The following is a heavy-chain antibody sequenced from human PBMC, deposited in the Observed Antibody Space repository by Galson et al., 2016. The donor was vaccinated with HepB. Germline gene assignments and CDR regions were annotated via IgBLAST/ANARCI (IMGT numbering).Heavy chain of an antibody. Sequence: QSGAEVKKPGESLRISCKASGYSFTSYWINWVHQMPGKGLEWMGRIDPTDSYTNYSPSFQGHVIISADKSISTAFMQWSSLKASDTAMYYCARQGAGWGGMEIDHWGQGTLVTVSS. CDR2: IDPTDSYT. CDR3: ARQGAGWGGMEIDH. CDR1: GYSFTSYW. V-gene: IGHV5-10-1*01. J-gene: IGHJ4*02. D-gene: IGHD3-16*01.